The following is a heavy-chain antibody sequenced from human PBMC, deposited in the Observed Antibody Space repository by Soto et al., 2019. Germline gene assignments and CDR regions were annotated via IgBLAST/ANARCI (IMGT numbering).Heavy chain of an antibody. J-gene: IGHJ6*02. CDR3: ARHPNPRIAAAAPYGMDV. V-gene: IGHV1-69*01. CDR2: IIPIFGTA. Sequence: QVQLVQSGAEVKKPGSSVKVSCKASGGTFSSYAISWVRQAPGQGLEWMGGIIPIFGTANYAQKFQGRVTITADESTSTAYMELSSLRSEDTAVYYCARHPNPRIAAAAPYGMDVWGQGTTVTVSS. CDR1: GGTFSSYA. D-gene: IGHD6-13*01.